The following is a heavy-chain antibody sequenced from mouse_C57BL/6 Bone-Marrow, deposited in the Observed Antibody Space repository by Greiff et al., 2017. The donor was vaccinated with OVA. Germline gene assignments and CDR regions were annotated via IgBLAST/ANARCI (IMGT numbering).Heavy chain of an antibody. J-gene: IGHJ3*01. CDR2: IWTGGGT. Sequence: VKLLESGPGLVAPSQSLSITCTVSGFSLTSYAISWVRQPPGKGLEWLGVIWTGGGTNYNSALKSRLSISKDNSKSQVFLKMNSLQTDDTARYYCARSPHYYGSSSAWFAYWGQGTLVTVSA. D-gene: IGHD1-1*01. V-gene: IGHV2-9-1*01. CDR1: GFSLTSYA. CDR3: ARSPHYYGSSSAWFAY.